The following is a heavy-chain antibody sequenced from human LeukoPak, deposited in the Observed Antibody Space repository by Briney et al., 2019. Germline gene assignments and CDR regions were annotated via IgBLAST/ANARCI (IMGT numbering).Heavy chain of an antibody. Sequence: PSETLSLTCTVPGGPINSYYWTWIRQPPGKGLEWIGYIYYSGSGNYNPSLKSRVTMSVDPSKNQFSLNLSSVTAADTAVYYCARGLTSGWYSPDFDYWGQGTLVTVSS. J-gene: IGHJ4*02. CDR2: IYYSGSG. V-gene: IGHV4-59*08. CDR1: GGPINSYY. CDR3: ARGLTSGWYSPDFDY. D-gene: IGHD6-19*01.